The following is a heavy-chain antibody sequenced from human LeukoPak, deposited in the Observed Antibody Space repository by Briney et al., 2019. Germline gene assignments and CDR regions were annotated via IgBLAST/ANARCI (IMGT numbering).Heavy chain of an antibody. D-gene: IGHD3-16*02. Sequence: GGSLRLSCAASGFTFSNAWMSWVRQAPGKGLEWVGRIRSNNDGGTTDDAAPVKGRFTISRDDTKNTLYLQMNSLKTEDTAVYYCTTDAVVYGGQGTLVTVSS. V-gene: IGHV3-15*01. J-gene: IGHJ4*02. CDR2: IRSNNDGGTT. CDR1: GFTFSNAW. CDR3: TTDAVVY.